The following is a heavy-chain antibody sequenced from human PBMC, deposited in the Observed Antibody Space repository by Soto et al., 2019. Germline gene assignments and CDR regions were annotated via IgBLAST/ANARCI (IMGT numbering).Heavy chain of an antibody. CDR2: FSYSGSL. D-gene: IGHD1-20*01. CDR1: GGSSRAYH. V-gene: IGHV4-34*01. Sequence: SETLSLTCSVYGGSSRAYHWSWIRQSPGEGLEWIGEFSYSGSLNYNPSLKRRVAVSLDTSTDHFSLTMISVTAADTGVYFCAGGPRYWSFALWGRGTLVTVSS. J-gene: IGHJ2*01. CDR3: AGGPRYWSFAL.